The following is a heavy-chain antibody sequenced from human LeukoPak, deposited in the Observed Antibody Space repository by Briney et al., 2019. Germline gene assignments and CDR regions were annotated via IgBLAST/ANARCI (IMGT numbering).Heavy chain of an antibody. Sequence: GESLKISSKGSAYSFTSYWIGCVGHMPRKGLEWMGFIYPGDSDTRYSPSFQGQVTISADTSISTAYLQWSSLKASDTAMYYCARQGDYDSSAYYYLDYWGQGTLVSVSS. CDR2: IYPGDSDT. J-gene: IGHJ4*02. D-gene: IGHD3-22*01. CDR1: AYSFTSYW. V-gene: IGHV5-51*01. CDR3: ARQGDYDSSAYYYLDY.